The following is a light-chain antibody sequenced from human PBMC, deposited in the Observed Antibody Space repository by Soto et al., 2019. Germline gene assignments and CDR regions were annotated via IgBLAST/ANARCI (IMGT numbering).Light chain of an antibody. V-gene: IGKV1-8*01. CDR3: QQYYSYPRT. CDR1: QGISSY. CDR2: AAS. Sequence: ANRVNQSPPSFSTSTGDRVTITCRASQGISSYLAWYQQKPGKAPKLLIYAASTLQSGVPSRFSGSGSGTDFTLTISCLQSEDFATYYCQQYYSYPRTFGQGTKVDIK. J-gene: IGKJ1*01.